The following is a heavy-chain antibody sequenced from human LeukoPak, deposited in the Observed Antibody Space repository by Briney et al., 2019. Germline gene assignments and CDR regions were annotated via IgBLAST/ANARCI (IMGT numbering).Heavy chain of an antibody. V-gene: IGHV3-48*03. J-gene: IGHJ5*02. CDR1: GFTFSSYE. Sequence: GGYLRLYCAASGFTFSSYEMNWVRQAPGKGLEWASYISSSGSTIYYADSVKGRFTISRDNAKNSLYLQMNSLRAEDTAVYYCARVLYGGNSNWFDPWGQGTLVTVSS. CDR2: ISSSGSTI. CDR3: ARVLYGGNSNWFDP. D-gene: IGHD4-23*01.